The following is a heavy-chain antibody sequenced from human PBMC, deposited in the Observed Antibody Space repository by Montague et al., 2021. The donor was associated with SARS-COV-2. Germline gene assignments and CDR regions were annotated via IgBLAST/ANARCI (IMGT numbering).Heavy chain of an antibody. Sequence: SETLSLTCTVSGGSMSGYYWSWIRQSPGQGLEWIGYINYSGSTNYNPSLKSRLTISVDTSKNHFSLNLSSVTAADTAVYYCARDVPGYLQPGIFHIWGQGTMVTVSS. CDR2: INYSGST. CDR3: ARDVPGYLQPGIFHI. V-gene: IGHV4-59*01. J-gene: IGHJ3*02. CDR1: GGSMSGYY. D-gene: IGHD2-15*01.